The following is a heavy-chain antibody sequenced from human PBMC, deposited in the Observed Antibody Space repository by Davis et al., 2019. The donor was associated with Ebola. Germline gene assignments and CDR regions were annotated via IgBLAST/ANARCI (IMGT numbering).Heavy chain of an antibody. D-gene: IGHD3-3*01. CDR3: ARNSYYDFWSGYYRPEYYYYYYMDV. CDR2: ISSSGDS. Sequence: PGGSLRLSCAASGITFGTYVMTWVRQVPGRGLEWVSSISSSGDSYYTNSVKGRFTISRDDSENTLYLQMNSLRAEDTAVYYCARNSYYDFWSGYYRPEYYYYYYMDVWGKGTTVTVSS. V-gene: IGHV3-23*01. CDR1: GITFGTYV. J-gene: IGHJ6*03.